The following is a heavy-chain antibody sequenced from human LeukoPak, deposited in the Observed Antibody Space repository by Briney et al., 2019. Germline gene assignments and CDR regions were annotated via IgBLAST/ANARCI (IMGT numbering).Heavy chain of an antibody. CDR1: GYTFTRYD. Sequence: GASVKVSCKASGYTFTRYDINWVGQASGQGLDWMGWMNPNSGNTGYAQKFHGRVTMTRNTSISTAYMELSSLRSEDTAVYYCARAGDIVVVPDNWFDPWGQGTLVTVSS. J-gene: IGHJ5*02. CDR2: MNPNSGNT. D-gene: IGHD2-2*01. CDR3: ARAGDIVVVPDNWFDP. V-gene: IGHV1-8*01.